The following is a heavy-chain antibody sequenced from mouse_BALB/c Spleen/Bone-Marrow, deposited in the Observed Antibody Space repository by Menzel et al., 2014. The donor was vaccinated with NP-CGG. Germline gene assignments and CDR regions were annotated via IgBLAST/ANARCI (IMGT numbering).Heavy chain of an antibody. D-gene: IGHD1-1*01. Sequence: EVQLQQPGAELVKPGASVKLSCTASGFNIKDTYMHWVKQRPEQGLEWIGRIDPANVNTKYDPKFQGKATITADTSSNTAYLQLSSLTSEDTAVYYCASYVYGYYFDYRGQGTTLTVSS. V-gene: IGHV14-3*02. J-gene: IGHJ2*01. CDR3: ASYVYGYYFDY. CDR1: GFNIKDTY. CDR2: IDPANVNT.